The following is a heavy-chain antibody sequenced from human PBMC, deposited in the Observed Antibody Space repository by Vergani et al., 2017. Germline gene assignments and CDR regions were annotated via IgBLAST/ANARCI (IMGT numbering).Heavy chain of an antibody. J-gene: IGHJ4*02. Sequence: QVQLVESGGGVVQPGGSLRLSCAASGFSFGSYGMHWVRVRQAPGKGLEWLTCLRFDGTTKQYADSVKGRFTISRDNSKNMLYLQMDSLRPEDTAMFYCVKESGASIGFDDWGQGTHVTVSS. D-gene: IGHD5-12*01. V-gene: IGHV3-30*02. CDR3: VKESGASIGFDD. CDR1: GFSFGSYG. CDR2: LRFDGTTK.